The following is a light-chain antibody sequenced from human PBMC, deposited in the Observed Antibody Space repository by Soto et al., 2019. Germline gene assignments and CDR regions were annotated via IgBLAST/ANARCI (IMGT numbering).Light chain of an antibody. Sequence: EIVMTQSPATPSVSPGERATLSGRASQSVSSDLAWYHQKPGQAPRLLIYDTSTRAAGIPARFSGSGSGTQFTLTISSLQSEDFAVYYCQQYNNWPQTFGQGTKVDIK. CDR1: QSVSSD. J-gene: IGKJ1*01. CDR3: QQYNNWPQT. V-gene: IGKV3-15*01. CDR2: DTS.